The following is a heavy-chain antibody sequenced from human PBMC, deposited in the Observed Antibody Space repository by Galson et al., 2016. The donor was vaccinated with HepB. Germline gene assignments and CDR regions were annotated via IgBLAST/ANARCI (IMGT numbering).Heavy chain of an antibody. CDR3: ANDVGGYSSGCLM. J-gene: IGHJ4*02. D-gene: IGHD6-19*01. V-gene: IGHV3-23*01. CDR1: GFTFGSYA. CDR2: ISGSGGIT. Sequence: SLRLSCAASGFTFGSYAMAWVRQAPGKGLEWVSGISGSGGITSDADSVQRRFTITRDNSKNTLYLQMKSLRAEATAVYYCANDVGGYSSGCLMWGQRTLSPSPQ.